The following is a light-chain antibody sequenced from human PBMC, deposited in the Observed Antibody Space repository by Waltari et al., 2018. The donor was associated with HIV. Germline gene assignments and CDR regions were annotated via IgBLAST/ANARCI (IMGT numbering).Light chain of an antibody. V-gene: IGKV4-1*01. CDR2: WAS. J-gene: IGKJ4*01. Sequence: DIVMTQSPDSLAVSLGGRATIKCKSSQNLFYSSNNKDYLAWYQQKPGQPPKLLIYWASTRESGVPDRSSGSGSGTDVTLTSSSLQAEDVATYYCHQYFGPPLTFGGGTKVEIK. CDR1: QNLFYSSNNKDY. CDR3: HQYFGPPLT.